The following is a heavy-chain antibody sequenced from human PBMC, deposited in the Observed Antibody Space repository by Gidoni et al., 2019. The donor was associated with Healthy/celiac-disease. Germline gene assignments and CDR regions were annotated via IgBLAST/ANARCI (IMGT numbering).Heavy chain of an antibody. CDR3: SGASGQQLVRDY. CDR2: INHSGST. D-gene: IGHD6-13*01. Sequence: QVQLQQWGAGLLKPSETLSLTCAVYGGSFSGYYWSWIRQPPGKGLEWIGEINHSGSTNYNPSLKSRVTIAVDTSKNQFSLNLSSVTAADTAVYYCSGASGQQLVRDYWGQGTLVTVSS. CDR1: GGSFSGYY. V-gene: IGHV4-34*01. J-gene: IGHJ4*02.